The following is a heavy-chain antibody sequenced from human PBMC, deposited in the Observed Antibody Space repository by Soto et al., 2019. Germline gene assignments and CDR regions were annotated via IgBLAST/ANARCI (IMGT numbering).Heavy chain of an antibody. V-gene: IGHV4-39*01. Sequence: PSKTLSLTCTVSDCSISSSSLYWCWILHPPGKGLEWIASISYSGSTYYNPSLKSRITISVDTSKNQFSLKLSSVTAADTAVYYCARLWEYWGQGTLVTVAS. D-gene: IGHD1-26*01. CDR2: ISYSGST. CDR3: ARLWEY. J-gene: IGHJ4*02. CDR1: DCSISSSSLY.